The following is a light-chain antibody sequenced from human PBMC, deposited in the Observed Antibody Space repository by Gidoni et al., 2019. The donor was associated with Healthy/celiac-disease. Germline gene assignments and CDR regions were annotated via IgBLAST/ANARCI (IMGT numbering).Light chain of an antibody. V-gene: IGKV1-27*01. J-gene: IGKJ3*01. Sequence: LQLTQSPSSLSASVGDRVTITCLASQCSSNYLAWYQQKPWKVPKLLIYAAPTLQSGVPSRFSGRGSGTDFTLTISSLQPEDVATYYCQKYNSAPFTFGPGTKVDIK. CDR1: QCSSNY. CDR3: QKYNSAPFT. CDR2: AAP.